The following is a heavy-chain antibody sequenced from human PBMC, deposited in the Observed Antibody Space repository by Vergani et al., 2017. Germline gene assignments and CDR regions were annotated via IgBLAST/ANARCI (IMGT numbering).Heavy chain of an antibody. V-gene: IGHV4-38-2*01. CDR3: ARKHISNYYDSSGYYYMGYYYGMDV. CDR1: GYSISSGYY. CDR2: IYHSGST. D-gene: IGHD3-22*01. Sequence: QVQLQESGPGLVKPSETLSLTCAVSGYSISSGYYWGWIRQPPGKGLEWIGSIYHSGSTYYNPSLKSRVTISVDTSKNQFSLKLSSVTAADTAVYYCARKHISNYYDSSGYYYMGYYYGMDVWGQGTTVTVSS. J-gene: IGHJ6*02.